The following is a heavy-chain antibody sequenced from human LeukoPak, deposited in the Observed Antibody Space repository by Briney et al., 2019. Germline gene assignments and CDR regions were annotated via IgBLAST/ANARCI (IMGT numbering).Heavy chain of an antibody. CDR1: GGSFSGYY. V-gene: IGHV4-34*01. D-gene: IGHD6-19*01. CDR2: INHSGST. Sequence: NPSETLSLTCAVYGGSFSGYYWSWIRQPPGKGLEWIGEINHSGSTNYNPSLKSRVTISVDTSKNQFSLKLSSVTAADTAVYYCASLVAGPAFDPWGQGTLVTVSS. J-gene: IGHJ5*02. CDR3: ASLVAGPAFDP.